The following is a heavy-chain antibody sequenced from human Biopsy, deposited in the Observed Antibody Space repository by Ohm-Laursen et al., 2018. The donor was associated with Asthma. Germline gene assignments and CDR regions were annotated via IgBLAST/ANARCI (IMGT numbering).Heavy chain of an antibody. CDR3: ARGYSGSDRIVYYYSGLEV. V-gene: IGHV1-69*01. J-gene: IGHJ6*02. Sequence: SSVKVSCKASGYTFINYAIHWVRQAPGQGLEWTGGLIPVLGTPDHAQMFEGRVTITADESTSTAYMELSSLSSEDTAVYYCARGYSGSDRIVYYYSGLEVWGQGTTVTVSS. CDR2: LIPVLGTP. D-gene: IGHD5-12*01. CDR1: GYTFINYA.